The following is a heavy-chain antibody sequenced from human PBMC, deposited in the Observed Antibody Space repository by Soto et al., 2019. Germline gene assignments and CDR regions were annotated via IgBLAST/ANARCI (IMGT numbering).Heavy chain of an antibody. CDR1: SGSINNYF. Sequence: QVQLQESGPGLVKPSETLSLTCAVSSGSINNYFWGWIRQPPGKGLEWIWYIYHSGGTTYNPSLGSRVAVSLDTSKNQVFLNLHSVTAADTAVSYCARYSSDSCNQAYGFDSWGHGTLVSVSS. D-gene: IGHD2-2*01. CDR2: IYHSGGT. V-gene: IGHV4-59*01. J-gene: IGHJ4*01. CDR3: ARYSSDSCNQAYGFDS.